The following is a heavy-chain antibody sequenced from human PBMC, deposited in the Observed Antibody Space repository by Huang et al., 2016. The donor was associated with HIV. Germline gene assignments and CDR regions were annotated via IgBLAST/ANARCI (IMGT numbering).Heavy chain of an antibody. V-gene: IGHV5-51*03. J-gene: IGHJ3*01. CDR2: IYPSESHS. CDR3: AKGRRAFDV. CDR1: GYSFSIYW. Sequence: EVQLVQSGAEVKKPGESLKISCTGSGYSFSIYWIAWVRQMPGKGLEWVGLIYPSESHSTYSPSFEGHVSSSVDKSINPVYLHWRSLWASDTAIYYCAKGRRAFDVWGQGTWVTVSS.